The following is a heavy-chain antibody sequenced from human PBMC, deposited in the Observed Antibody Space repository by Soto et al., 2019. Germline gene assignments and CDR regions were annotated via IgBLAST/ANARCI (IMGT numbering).Heavy chain of an antibody. D-gene: IGHD3-3*01. J-gene: IGHJ6*02. CDR1: GFRFSDYY. CDR3: AREGYYDFWSGYLLGYYYGMDV. Sequence: PGGSLRLSCAASGFRFSDYYMTWIRQAPGKGLEWVGVISYDGSNKYYADSVKGRFTISRDNSKNTLYLQMNSLRAEDTAVYYCAREGYYDFWSGYLLGYYYGMDVWRQGTTVSVSS. V-gene: IGHV3-30-3*01. CDR2: ISYDGSNK.